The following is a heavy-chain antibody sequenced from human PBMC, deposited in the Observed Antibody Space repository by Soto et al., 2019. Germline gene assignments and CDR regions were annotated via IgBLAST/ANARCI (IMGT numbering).Heavy chain of an antibody. CDR1: GFTFSNAW. J-gene: IGHJ4*02. D-gene: IGHD3-16*01. V-gene: IGHV3-15*07. Sequence: GGSLRLSCAASGFTFSNAWMNWVRQAPGKGLEWVGRIKSKTDGGTTDYAAPVKGRFTISRDDSKNTLYLQMNSLKTEDTAVYYCTTDSEAFGGVVDYWGQGTLVTVSS. CDR2: IKSKTDGGTT. CDR3: TTDSEAFGGVVDY.